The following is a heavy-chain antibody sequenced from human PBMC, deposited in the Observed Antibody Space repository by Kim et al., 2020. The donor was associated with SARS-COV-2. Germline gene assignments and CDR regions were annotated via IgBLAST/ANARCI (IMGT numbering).Heavy chain of an antibody. V-gene: IGHV4-34*01. CDR3: ARGRRVCGGDCHTSATNLFDY. CDR1: GGSFSGYY. CDR2: INHSGST. D-gene: IGHD2-21*02. J-gene: IGHJ4*02. Sequence: SETLSLTCAVYGGSFSGYYWSWIRQPPGKGLEWIGEINHSGSTNYNPSLKSRVTISVDTSKNQFSLKLSSVTAADTAVYYCARGRRVCGGDCHTSATNLFDYWGQGTLVTVSS.